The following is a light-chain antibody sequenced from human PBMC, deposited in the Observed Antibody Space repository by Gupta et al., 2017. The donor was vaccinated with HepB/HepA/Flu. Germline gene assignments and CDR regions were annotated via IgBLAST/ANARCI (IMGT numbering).Light chain of an antibody. CDR2: RNN. V-gene: IGLV1-47*01. Sequence: QSVLTQPPSASGTTGQRVTISRSGSSSNIGSNYVYWYQQLPGTAPKLLIYRNNQRPSGGPDRFSGSKSGTSASLAISGLRSEDEADYYCAAWDDSLSVLFGGGTKLTVL. CDR3: AAWDDSLSVL. CDR1: SSNIGSNY. J-gene: IGLJ2*01.